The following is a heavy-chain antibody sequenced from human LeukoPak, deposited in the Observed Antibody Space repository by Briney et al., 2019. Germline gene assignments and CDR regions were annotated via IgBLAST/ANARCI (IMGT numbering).Heavy chain of an antibody. J-gene: IGHJ6*03. CDR1: GGSISSSSYY. V-gene: IGHV4-39*07. CDR3: ARGREQVTDSSSWYPYYYYYMDV. D-gene: IGHD6-13*01. Sequence: SETLSLTCTVSGGSISSSSYYWGWIRQPPGKGLEWIGSIYYSGSTYYNPSLKSRVTISVDTSKNQFSLKLSSVTAADTAVYYCARGREQVTDSSSWYPYYYYYMDVWGKGTTATVSS. CDR2: IYYSGST.